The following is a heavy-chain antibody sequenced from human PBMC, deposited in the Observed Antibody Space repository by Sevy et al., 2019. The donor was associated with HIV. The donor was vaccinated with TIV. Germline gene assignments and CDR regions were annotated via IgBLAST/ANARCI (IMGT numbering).Heavy chain of an antibody. Sequence: ASVKVSCKASGGTFSSYAISWVRQAPGQGLEWMGGIIPIFGTANYAQKFQGRVTITADESTSTAYMELSSLRSEDTAVYYCVRVRYSYGYREFDYWGQGTLVTVSS. CDR2: IIPIFGTA. J-gene: IGHJ4*02. D-gene: IGHD5-18*01. CDR3: VRVRYSYGYREFDY. CDR1: GGTFSSYA. V-gene: IGHV1-69*13.